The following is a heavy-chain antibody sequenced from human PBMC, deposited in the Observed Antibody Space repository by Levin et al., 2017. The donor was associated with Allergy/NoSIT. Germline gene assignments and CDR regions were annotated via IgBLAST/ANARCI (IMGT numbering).Heavy chain of an antibody. J-gene: IGHJ5*01. D-gene: IGHD6-19*01. CDR2: LYYSGST. Sequence: GSLRLSCTVSGFXISXYHLXXXXXXXXKELEWIGCLYYSGSTKYNPSLKSRVTISVDATKNQFSLKLSSVTAAATAVYYCARDQGSSGWYGWIDSWGQGTLVTVSS. V-gene: IGHV4-59*01. CDR1: GFXISXYH. CDR3: ARDQGSSGWYGWIDS.